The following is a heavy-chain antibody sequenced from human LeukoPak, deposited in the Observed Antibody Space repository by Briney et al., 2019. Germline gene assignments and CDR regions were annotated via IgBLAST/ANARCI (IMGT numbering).Heavy chain of an antibody. V-gene: IGHV3-30*18. Sequence: GGSLRLSCAASGFTFSRSAVLWVRQALGKGLEWVAVISHDGSNTDYTDSVKGRFTISRDNSKNTLYLQMNSLRAEDTAVYYCAKEMKPWMHFDYWGQGTLVTVSS. CDR1: GFTFSRSA. D-gene: IGHD5-12*01. CDR2: ISHDGSNT. CDR3: AKEMKPWMHFDY. J-gene: IGHJ4*02.